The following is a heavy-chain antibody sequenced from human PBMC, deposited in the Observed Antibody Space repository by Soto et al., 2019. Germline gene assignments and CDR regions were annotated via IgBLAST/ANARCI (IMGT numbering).Heavy chain of an antibody. CDR1: GGTFSSYA. V-gene: IGHV1-69*01. CDR3: ARAGELLLNYGMDV. J-gene: IGHJ6*02. D-gene: IGHD3-3*01. CDR2: IIPIFGTA. Sequence: QVQLVQSGAEVKKPGSSVKVSCKASGGTFSSYAISWVRQAPGQGLEWMGGIIPIFGTANYAQKIQGRVTISADESTSTADMELCALSSYDTAVYYCARAGELLLNYGMDVWVQGTTVTVSS.